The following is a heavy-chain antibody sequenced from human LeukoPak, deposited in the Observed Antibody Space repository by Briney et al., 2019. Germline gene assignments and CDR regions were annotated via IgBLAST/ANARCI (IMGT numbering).Heavy chain of an antibody. CDR3: ARSTAGCSGGNCYSALGS. J-gene: IGHJ5*02. CDR2: INTDGAWT. Sequence: PGGSLRLSCAASGFRLRSYVMSWVRLAPGKGPQWVSGINTDGAWTYYVDSVKGRFTISRDNSENTLYLQMDSLRVEDTALYYCARSTAGCSGGNCYSALGSWGQGTLVTVSS. D-gene: IGHD2-15*01. V-gene: IGHV3-23*01. CDR1: GFRLRSYV.